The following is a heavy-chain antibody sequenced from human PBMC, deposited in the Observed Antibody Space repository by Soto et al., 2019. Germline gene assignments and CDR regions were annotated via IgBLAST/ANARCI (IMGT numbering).Heavy chain of an antibody. CDR3: AKVPKGGARPNYFDY. CDR2: ISGSGGST. Sequence: GGSLRLSCAASGFTFSSYAMSWVRQAPGKGLEWVSAISGSGGSTYYADSVKGRFTISRDNSKNTLYLQMNSLRAEDTAVYYCAKVPKGGARPNYFDYWDQGTLVTVSS. CDR1: GFTFSSYA. D-gene: IGHD1-26*01. V-gene: IGHV3-23*01. J-gene: IGHJ4*02.